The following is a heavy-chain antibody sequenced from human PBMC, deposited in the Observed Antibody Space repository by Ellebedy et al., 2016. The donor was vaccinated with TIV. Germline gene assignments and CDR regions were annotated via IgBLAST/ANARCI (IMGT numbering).Heavy chain of an antibody. D-gene: IGHD4/OR15-4a*01. Sequence: SETLSLXCAVSGGSISSGGYSWSWIRQPPGKGLEWIGYIYHSGSTYYNPSLKSRVTISVDRSKNQFSLKLSSVTAADTAVYYCARVDYHYYGMDVWGQGTTVTVSS. V-gene: IGHV4-30-2*01. J-gene: IGHJ6*02. CDR2: IYHSGST. CDR1: GGSISSGGYS. CDR3: ARVDYHYYGMDV.